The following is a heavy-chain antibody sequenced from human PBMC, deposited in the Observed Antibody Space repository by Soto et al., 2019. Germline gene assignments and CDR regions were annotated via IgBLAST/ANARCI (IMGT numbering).Heavy chain of an antibody. CDR3: ARESRFLEWLYLNWFDP. Sequence: PGGSLRLSCAASGFTFSSYSMNWVRQAPGKGLEWVSYISSSSTIYYADSVKGRFTISRDNAKNSLYLQMNSLRDEDTAVYYCARESRFLEWLYLNWFDPWGQGTLVTVSS. D-gene: IGHD3-3*01. CDR2: ISSSSTI. V-gene: IGHV3-48*02. CDR1: GFTFSSYS. J-gene: IGHJ5*02.